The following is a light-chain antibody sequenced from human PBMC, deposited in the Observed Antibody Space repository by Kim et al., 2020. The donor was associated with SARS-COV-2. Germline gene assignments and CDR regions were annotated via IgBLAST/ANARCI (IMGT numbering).Light chain of an antibody. CDR3: QRYYNYPLT. CDR2: AAS. V-gene: IGKV1-16*02. Sequence: DIQMTQSPSSLSASVGDRVTITCRASQGITTSLAWFQQKPGKAPKSLIYAASNLQSGVPSKFSGSGSGTDFTLTINTLQPEDFATYYCQRYYNYPLTFGGGTKLEI. CDR1: QGITTS. J-gene: IGKJ4*01.